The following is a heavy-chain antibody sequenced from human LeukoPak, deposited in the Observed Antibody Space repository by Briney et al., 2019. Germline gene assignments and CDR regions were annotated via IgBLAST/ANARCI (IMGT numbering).Heavy chain of an antibody. J-gene: IGHJ3*02. Sequence: SVRVSCKASGGTFSRYAISWVRQAPGQGLEWMGEIIPIFGIANYAQKFQGRVTMTRDTSTSTVYMELSSLRSEDTAVYYCARDRDAGQWGAFDIWGQGTMVTVSS. CDR1: GGTFSRYA. V-gene: IGHV1-69*17. D-gene: IGHD1-26*01. CDR3: ARDRDAGQWGAFDI. CDR2: IIPIFGIA.